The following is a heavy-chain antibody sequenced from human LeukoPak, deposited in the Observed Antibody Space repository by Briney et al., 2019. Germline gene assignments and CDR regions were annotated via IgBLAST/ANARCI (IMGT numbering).Heavy chain of an antibody. D-gene: IGHD1-26*01. J-gene: IGHJ4*02. CDR3: ARGTWWELLGGIRYYFDY. V-gene: IGHV1-18*01. CDR1: GYTFTSYG. CDR2: ISAYNGNT. Sequence: GASVEVSCKASGYTFTSYGISWVRQAPGQGLEWMGWISAYNGNTNYAQKLQGRVTMTTDTSTSTAYMELRSLRSDDTAVYYCARGTWWELLGGIRYYFDYWGQGTLVTVSS.